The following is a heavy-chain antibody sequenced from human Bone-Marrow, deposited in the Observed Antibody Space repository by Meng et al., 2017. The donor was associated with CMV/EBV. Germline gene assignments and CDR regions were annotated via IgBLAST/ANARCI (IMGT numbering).Heavy chain of an antibody. Sequence: LRPSAVCVRWLRQPPGKSLEWLALIYWNDDKRYSPSLTSRLTITKDTSKNQVVLTMTNMDPVDTATYYCAHSLEYSSSWYDPYFDYWGQGTLVTVSS. V-gene: IGHV2-5*01. CDR2: IYWNDDK. D-gene: IGHD6-13*01. J-gene: IGHJ4*02. CDR3: AHSLEYSSSWYDPYFDY. CDR1: LRPSAVC.